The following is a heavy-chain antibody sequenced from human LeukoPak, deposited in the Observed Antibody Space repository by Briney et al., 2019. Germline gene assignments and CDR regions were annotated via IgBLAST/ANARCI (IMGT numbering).Heavy chain of an antibody. CDR1: GFTFDDYG. V-gene: IGHV3-20*04. CDR2: INWNGGST. J-gene: IGHJ4*02. Sequence: GGSLRLSCAASGFTFDDYGMSWVRHAPGKGLEWVSGINWNGGSTGYADSVRGRFTISRDNAKNALYLQMNSLRAEDTGVYFCARGQTLTFWGQGTLVTASS. CDR3: ARGQTLTF.